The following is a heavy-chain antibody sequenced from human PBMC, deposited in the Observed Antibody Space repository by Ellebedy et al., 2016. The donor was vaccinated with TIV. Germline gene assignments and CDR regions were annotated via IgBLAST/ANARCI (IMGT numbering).Heavy chain of an antibody. CDR2: ITPFNGNT. D-gene: IGHD3-9*01. CDR1: GYTFTYRY. V-gene: IGHV1-45*02. CDR3: ARVELRYFDSGPGFDY. Sequence: SVKVSXKASGYTFTYRYLHWVRQAPGQALEWMGWITPFNGNTNYAQKFQDRVTITRDRSMSTAYMELSSLRSEDTAVYYCARVELRYFDSGPGFDYWGQGTLVTVSS. J-gene: IGHJ4*02.